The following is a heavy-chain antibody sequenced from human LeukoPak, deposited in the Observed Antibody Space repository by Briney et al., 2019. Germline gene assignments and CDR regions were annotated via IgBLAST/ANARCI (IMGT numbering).Heavy chain of an antibody. J-gene: IGHJ4*02. D-gene: IGHD6-25*01. V-gene: IGHV4-59*01. Sequence: SETLSLTCTVSGGSISSYYWSWIRQPPGKGLEWIGYIYYSGSTNYNPSLKSRVTISVDTSKNQFSLKLSSVTAADTAVYYCARHARLSSGRYFDYWGQGTLVTVSS. CDR1: GGSISSYY. CDR2: IYYSGST. CDR3: ARHARLSSGRYFDY.